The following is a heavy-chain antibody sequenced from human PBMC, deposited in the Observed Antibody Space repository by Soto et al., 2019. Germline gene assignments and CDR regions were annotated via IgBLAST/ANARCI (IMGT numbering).Heavy chain of an antibody. J-gene: IGHJ4*02. CDR2: ISAYNGNT. CDR3: AALYTVTTDHDY. V-gene: IGHV1-18*01. CDR1: GYTFTSYG. D-gene: IGHD4-17*01. Sequence: EASVKVSCKASGYTFTSYGISWVRQAPGQGLEWMGWISAYNGNTNYAQKLQGRVTMTTDTSTSTAYMELRSLRSDDTAVYYCAALYTVTTDHDYWGQGTLVTVSS.